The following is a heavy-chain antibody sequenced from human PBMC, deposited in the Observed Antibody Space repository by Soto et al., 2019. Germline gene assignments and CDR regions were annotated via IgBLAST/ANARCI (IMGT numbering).Heavy chain of an antibody. J-gene: IGHJ4*02. CDR3: ARRDSGSYWVPYYFDY. V-gene: IGHV3-23*01. Sequence: GGSLRLSCAASGFTFSSYAMSWVRQAPGKGLEWVSAISGSGGSTYYADSVKGRFTISRDNSKNTLYLQMNSLRAEDTAVYYCARRDSGSYWVPYYFDYWGQGTLVTVSS. CDR1: GFTFSSYA. D-gene: IGHD1-26*01. CDR2: ISGSGGST.